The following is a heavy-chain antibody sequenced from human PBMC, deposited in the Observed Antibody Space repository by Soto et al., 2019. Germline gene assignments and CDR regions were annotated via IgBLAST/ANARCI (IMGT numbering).Heavy chain of an antibody. Sequence: QVQLQQWGAGLLKPSETLSLTCAVYGGSFSSYYWSWIRQPPGKGLEWIGEINHSGSTNYNPSLKSRVTISVDTSKNQFSLKLSSVTAADTAVYYCASSSESWYFDLWGRGTLVTVSS. D-gene: IGHD6-6*01. J-gene: IGHJ2*01. CDR2: INHSGST. CDR3: ASSSESWYFDL. V-gene: IGHV4-34*01. CDR1: GGSFSSYY.